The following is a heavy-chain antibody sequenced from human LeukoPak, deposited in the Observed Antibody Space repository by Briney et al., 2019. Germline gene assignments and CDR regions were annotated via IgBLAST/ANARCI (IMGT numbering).Heavy chain of an antibody. V-gene: IGHV3-23*01. CDR3: ARVVQLLPDY. J-gene: IGHJ4*02. Sequence: GGSLRLSCAASGFTFSSYTMSWVRQAPGKGLEWVSAISGSGGSTYYADSVKGRFTISRDNSKNTLYLQMNSLRAEDTAVYYCARVVQLLPDYWGQGTLVTVSS. CDR1: GFTFSSYT. CDR2: ISGSGGST. D-gene: IGHD2-2*01.